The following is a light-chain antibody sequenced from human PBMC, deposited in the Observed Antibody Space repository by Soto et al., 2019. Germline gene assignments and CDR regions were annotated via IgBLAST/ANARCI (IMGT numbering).Light chain of an antibody. V-gene: IGKV3-20*01. J-gene: IGKJ2*01. Sequence: EIVLTQSPGTLSLSPGERATLSCRASQSVSSSSLAWYQQKPGQPPRLLIYGASSRATDIPDRFTGSGSGTDFTLTISRLEPEDSAVYYCQQYGSAPPYTFGQGTKLELK. CDR2: GAS. CDR1: QSVSSSS. CDR3: QQYGSAPPYT.